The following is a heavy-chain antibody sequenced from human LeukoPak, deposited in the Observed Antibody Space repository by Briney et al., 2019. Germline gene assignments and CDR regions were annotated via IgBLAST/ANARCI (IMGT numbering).Heavy chain of an antibody. Sequence: PMASVKVSCKASGYTFTSYDINWVRQATGQGLEWMGWMNPNSGNTGYAQKFQGRVTMTRNTSISTAYMELSSLRSEDTAVYYCAIIMTTVTNPKYYYYGMDVWGQGTTVTVSS. D-gene: IGHD4-17*01. CDR3: AIIMTTVTNPKYYYYGMDV. CDR1: GYTFTSYD. J-gene: IGHJ6*02. CDR2: MNPNSGNT. V-gene: IGHV1-8*01.